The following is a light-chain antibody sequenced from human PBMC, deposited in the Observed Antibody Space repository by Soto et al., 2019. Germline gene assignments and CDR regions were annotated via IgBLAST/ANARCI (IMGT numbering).Light chain of an antibody. CDR2: QIS. CDR1: QSLVYSDGNTY. V-gene: IGKV2-24*01. CDR3: MQFAHFPRT. Sequence: DVVLTQTPLSSPVTLGQPASISCRSSQSLVYSDGNTYLSWLQQRPGQPPRLLIYQISNRFSGVPDRFSGTGAGTDFTLKISRVAAEDVGVYYCMQFAHFPRTFGQGTKVEI. J-gene: IGKJ1*01.